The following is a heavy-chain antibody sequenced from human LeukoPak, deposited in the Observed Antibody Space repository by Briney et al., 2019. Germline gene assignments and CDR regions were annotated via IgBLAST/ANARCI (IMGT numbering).Heavy chain of an antibody. CDR3: ARDLYGDYGVFDY. J-gene: IGHJ4*02. Sequence: SETLSLTCTVSGGSISDYYWSWIRQPAGKGLDWIGRVHTSGSTNYNPSLKSRVTMSVDTSKNQFSLRLRTVTAADTAVYYCARDLYGDYGVFDYWGQGTLVTVSS. CDR2: VHTSGST. D-gene: IGHD4-17*01. V-gene: IGHV4-4*07. CDR1: GGSISDYY.